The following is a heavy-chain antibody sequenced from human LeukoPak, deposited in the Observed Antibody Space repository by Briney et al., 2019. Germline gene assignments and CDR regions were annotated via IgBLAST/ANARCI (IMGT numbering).Heavy chain of an antibody. Sequence: GGSLRLSCAASGFTFSSHWMHWVRQAPGKGLVWVSRINSDGSSISYADSVKGRFTISRDNAKNTLYLQMNSLRAEDTAVYYCAKGLMRTAMVPPFDYWGQGTLVTVSS. D-gene: IGHD5-18*01. J-gene: IGHJ4*02. V-gene: IGHV3-74*01. CDR2: INSDGSSI. CDR3: AKGLMRTAMVPPFDY. CDR1: GFTFSSHW.